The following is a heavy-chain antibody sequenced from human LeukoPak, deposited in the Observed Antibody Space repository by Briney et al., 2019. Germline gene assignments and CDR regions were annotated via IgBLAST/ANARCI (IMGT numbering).Heavy chain of an antibody. V-gene: IGHV3-23*01. J-gene: IGHJ4*02. Sequence: GGSLRLSCAASGLTFSTFAMIWVRQPPGKGLEWVSSIFPSGGEIHYADSVRGQFTISRDNSKRILSLQMNSLRAEDTAIYYCATYRQVLLPFESWGQGTLVTVSS. D-gene: IGHD5-18*01. CDR2: IFPSGGEI. CDR1: GLTFSTFA. CDR3: ATYRQVLLPFES.